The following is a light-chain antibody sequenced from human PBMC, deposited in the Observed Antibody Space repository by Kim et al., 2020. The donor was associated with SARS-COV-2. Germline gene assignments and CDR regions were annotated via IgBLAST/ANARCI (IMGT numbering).Light chain of an antibody. Sequence: ASVRDRVTSTCRASENNNEWLEWYQQKPGKAPKVLIYMASSLESGVPSRFSGSESGTEFSLTISSLQPDDFATYYYQQDNAFPLTFGGGTKVDIK. CDR3: QQDNAFPLT. CDR2: MAS. CDR1: ENNNEW. V-gene: IGKV1-5*03. J-gene: IGKJ4*01.